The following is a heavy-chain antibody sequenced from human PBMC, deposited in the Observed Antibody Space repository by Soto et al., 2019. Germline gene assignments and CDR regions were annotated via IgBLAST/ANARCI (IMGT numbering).Heavy chain of an antibody. CDR3: AKDREQLVYYYYGMDV. D-gene: IGHD6-13*01. J-gene: IGHJ6*02. CDR1: GFTFSSYG. Sequence: GGSLRLSCAASGFTFSSYGMHWVRQAPGKGLEWVAVISYDGSNKYYADSVKGRFIISRDNSKNTLYLQMNSLRAEDTAVYYCAKDREQLVYYYYGMDVWGQGTTVTVSS. V-gene: IGHV3-30*18. CDR2: ISYDGSNK.